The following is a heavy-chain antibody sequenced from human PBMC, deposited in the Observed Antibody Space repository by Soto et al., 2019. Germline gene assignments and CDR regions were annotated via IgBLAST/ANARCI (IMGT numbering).Heavy chain of an antibody. J-gene: IGHJ5*02. CDR2: INLGGGST. CDR3: AADIVVAP. D-gene: IGHD3-22*01. CDR1: GYTFTSYY. Sequence: GASVKVSCKASGYTFTSYYMHWVRQARGQGLEWMGIINLGGGSTNYAQKFQERVTITRDMSTSTAYMELSSLRSEDTAVYYCAADIVVAPWGQGTLVTVSS. V-gene: IGHV1-46*01.